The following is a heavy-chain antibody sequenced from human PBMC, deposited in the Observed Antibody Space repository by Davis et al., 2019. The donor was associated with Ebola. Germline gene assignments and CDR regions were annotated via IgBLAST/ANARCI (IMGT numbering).Heavy chain of an antibody. CDR1: GFTFDDYA. CDR3: ARGVAGRVRGVPWAMDV. V-gene: IGHV3-13*01. D-gene: IGHD3-10*01. J-gene: IGHJ6*02. Sequence: GGSLRLSCAASGFTFDDYAMHWVRQGPGKGLEWVSAIGTAGDTYYPGSVKGRFTISRENAKKSLYLQMNSLGAGDTAVYYCARGVAGRVRGVPWAMDVWGQGTTVTVSS. CDR2: IGTAGDT.